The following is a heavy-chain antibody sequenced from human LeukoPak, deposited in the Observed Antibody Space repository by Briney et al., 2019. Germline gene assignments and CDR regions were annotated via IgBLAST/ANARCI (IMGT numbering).Heavy chain of an antibody. CDR2: IIPIFGTA. CDR1: GYTFTGYY. V-gene: IGHV1-69*06. CDR3: ATDTIVGATTTPYYYYYMDV. D-gene: IGHD1-26*01. J-gene: IGHJ6*03. Sequence: ASVKVSCKASGYTFTGYYMHWVRQAPGQGLEWMGGIIPIFGTANYAQKFQGRVTMTEDTSTDTAYMELSSLRSEDTAVYYCATDTIVGATTTPYYYYYMDVWGKGTTVTISS.